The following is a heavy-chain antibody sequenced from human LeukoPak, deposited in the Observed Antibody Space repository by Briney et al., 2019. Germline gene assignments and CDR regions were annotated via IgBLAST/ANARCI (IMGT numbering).Heavy chain of an antibody. CDR3: ARRAEVYNWNYADAFDI. Sequence: ASVKVSCKASGYTFTSYDINWVRQATGQGLEWMGWMNPNSGNTGYAQKFQGRVTITRNTSISTAYMELSSLRSEDTAVYYCARRAEVYNWNYADAFDIWGQGTMVTVSS. D-gene: IGHD1-7*01. V-gene: IGHV1-8*03. J-gene: IGHJ3*02. CDR1: GYTFTSYD. CDR2: MNPNSGNT.